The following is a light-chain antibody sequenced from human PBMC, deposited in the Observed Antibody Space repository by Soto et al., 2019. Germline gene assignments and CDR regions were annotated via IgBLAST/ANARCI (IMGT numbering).Light chain of an antibody. V-gene: IGLV1-44*01. CDR3: AAWDDSLKGPV. CDR2: ENN. J-gene: IGLJ3*02. CDR1: SSNIGGNT. Sequence: QAVVTQPPSTSGTPGQRVTMSCSRSSSNIGGNTVNWYQQFPGTAPKLLIYENNQRPSGVPDRFSGSKSGTSASLAISGLQSEDEADYHCAAWDDSLKGPVFGGGTKLTVL.